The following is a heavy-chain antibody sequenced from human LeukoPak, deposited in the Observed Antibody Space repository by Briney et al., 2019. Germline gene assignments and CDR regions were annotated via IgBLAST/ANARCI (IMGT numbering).Heavy chain of an antibody. CDR1: GYTFSSYG. Sequence: GASVKVSCKASGYTFSSYGISWVRQAPGQGLEWMGWISTYNGDTHYAQKFQGRVTMTTDTSTSTAYMELRSLRSDDTAMYYCARRGGKNYGDYLLYYYYMDVWGEGTTVTVSS. CDR2: ISTYNGDT. D-gene: IGHD4-17*01. CDR3: ARRGGKNYGDYLLYYYYMDV. J-gene: IGHJ6*03. V-gene: IGHV1-18*01.